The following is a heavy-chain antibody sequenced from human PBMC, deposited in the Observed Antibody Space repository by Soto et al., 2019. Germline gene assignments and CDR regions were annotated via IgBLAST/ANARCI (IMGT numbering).Heavy chain of an antibody. J-gene: IGHJ4*02. D-gene: IGHD3-10*01. CDR2: IYYSGST. CDR1: GGSISSYY. V-gene: IGHV4-59*01. Sequence: SETLSLTCTVSGGSISSYYWSWIRQPPGKGLEWIGYIYYSGSTNYNPSLKSRVTISVDTSKNQFSLKLSSVTAADTAVYYCARDPGDYWGQGTLVTVSS. CDR3: ARDPGDY.